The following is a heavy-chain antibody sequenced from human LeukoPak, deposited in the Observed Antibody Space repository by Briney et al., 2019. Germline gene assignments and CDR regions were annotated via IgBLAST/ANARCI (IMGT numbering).Heavy chain of an antibody. Sequence: PGGSLRLSCAASGFTVSTNYMSWVRQAPGKGLEWVSVIYSGGSAYYADSVEGRLTISRDNSKNTLYLQMNSLRAEDTAVYYCARKPTTPDDYWGQGTLVTVSS. CDR1: GFTVSTNY. CDR3: ARKPTTPDDY. J-gene: IGHJ4*02. V-gene: IGHV3-66*01. CDR2: IYSGGSA. D-gene: IGHD5-12*01.